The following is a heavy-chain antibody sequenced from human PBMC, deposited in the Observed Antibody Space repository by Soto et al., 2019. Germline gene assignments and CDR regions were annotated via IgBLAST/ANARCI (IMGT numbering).Heavy chain of an antibody. Sequence: ESLKISCKGSGYSFTSYWIGWVRQMPGKGLEWMGIIYPGDSDTRYSPSFQGQVTISADKSISTAYLQWSSLKASDTAMYYWARHGEYDFWSGYYTGYYYYGMEVWGQGTTVTVSS. CDR2: IYPGDSDT. J-gene: IGHJ6*02. CDR1: GYSFTSYW. V-gene: IGHV5-51*01. CDR3: ARHGEYDFWSGYYTGYYYYGMEV. D-gene: IGHD3-3*01.